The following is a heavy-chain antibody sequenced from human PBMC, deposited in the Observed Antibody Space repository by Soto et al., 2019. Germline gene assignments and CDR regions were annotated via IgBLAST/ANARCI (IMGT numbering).Heavy chain of an antibody. Sequence: GALRLSCAASGFTFSSYAMSWVRQAPGKGLEWVSAISSSGGSTYYADSVKGRFTISRDNAKNTLYLQMNSLRAEDTAVYYCAKESLAARPVWAQDDAFDIWGQGTMVTVSS. J-gene: IGHJ3*02. CDR3: AKESLAARPVWAQDDAFDI. CDR1: GFTFSSYA. D-gene: IGHD6-6*01. V-gene: IGHV3-23*01. CDR2: ISSSGGST.